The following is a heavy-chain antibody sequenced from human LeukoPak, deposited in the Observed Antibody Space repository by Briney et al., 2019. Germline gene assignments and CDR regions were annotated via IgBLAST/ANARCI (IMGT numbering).Heavy chain of an antibody. CDR3: AREIAVAGSAFDI. D-gene: IGHD6-19*01. V-gene: IGHV4-30-4*08. Sequence: SETLSLTCTVSGRSLDSGNFYWSWIRQPPGKGLEWIGYIYFSGNTYYNPSLKSRVTISLDMPKNQFSLKLSSVTAADTAVYYCAREIAVAGSAFDIWGQGTMVAVSS. CDR1: GRSLDSGNFY. J-gene: IGHJ3*02. CDR2: IYFSGNT.